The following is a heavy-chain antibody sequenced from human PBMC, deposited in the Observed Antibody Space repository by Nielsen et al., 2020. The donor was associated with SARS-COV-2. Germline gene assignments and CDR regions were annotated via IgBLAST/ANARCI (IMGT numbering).Heavy chain of an antibody. D-gene: IGHD3-10*01. CDR3: ARDYYGSGNYVDH. CDR2: FNPSGGST. V-gene: IGHV1-46*01. Sequence: ASVKVSCKASGYTFTSYYLHWVRQAPGQGLDWMGFFNPSGGSTTYAQKFQGRLMMTRDTSTNTVYMELSSLRSEDTATYYCARDYYGSGNYVDHWGQGTLVLVSS. CDR1: GYTFTSYY. J-gene: IGHJ4*02.